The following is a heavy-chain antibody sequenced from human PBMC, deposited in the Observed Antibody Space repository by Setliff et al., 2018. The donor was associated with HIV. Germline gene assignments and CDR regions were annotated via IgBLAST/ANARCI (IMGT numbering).Heavy chain of an antibody. Sequence: PSETLSLTCAVYGGSFSGYYWSWIRQPPGKGLEWIGEINHSGSTNYNPSLKSRVTISVDTSKNQFSLKLSSVTAADTAVYYCARFKYYNFWSGPGNYFDYWGQGTLVTVSS. V-gene: IGHV4-34*01. CDR3: ARFKYYNFWSGPGNYFDY. CDR2: INHSGST. J-gene: IGHJ4*02. D-gene: IGHD3-3*01. CDR1: GGSFSGYY.